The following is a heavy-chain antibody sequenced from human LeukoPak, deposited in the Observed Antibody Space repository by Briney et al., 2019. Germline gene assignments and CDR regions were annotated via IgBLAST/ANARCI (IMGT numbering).Heavy chain of an antibody. CDR2: FHYSGSN. D-gene: IGHD6-6*01. Sequence: PSETLSLTCTVSGGSISSTYYYWGWIRQPPGTGLEWIGNFHYSGSNSYNPSLKSRVTISADTSKNQFSLRLSSVTAADAAVYYCARVGGRSSSSFGFDPWGQGTLVTVSS. V-gene: IGHV4-39*01. CDR1: GGSISSTYYY. J-gene: IGHJ5*02. CDR3: ARVGGRSSSSFGFDP.